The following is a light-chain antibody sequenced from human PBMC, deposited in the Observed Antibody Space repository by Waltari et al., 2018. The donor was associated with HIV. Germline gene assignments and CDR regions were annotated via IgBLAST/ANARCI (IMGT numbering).Light chain of an antibody. CDR1: QSINNW. CDR3: QQYNSYLA. V-gene: IGKV1-5*03. Sequence: DIQMTQSPSTLSASVGDRVTITCRASQSINNWLAWYQQKPGKAPKLLIYKASSLESGVPSRFSGSRSGTEFTLTISSLQPDDFATYYCQQYNSYLAFGQGTKVEIK. J-gene: IGKJ1*01. CDR2: KAS.